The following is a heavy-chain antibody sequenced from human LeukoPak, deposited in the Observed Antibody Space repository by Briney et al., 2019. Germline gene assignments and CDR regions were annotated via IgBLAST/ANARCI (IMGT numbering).Heavy chain of an antibody. CDR1: GFIFTTYD. V-gene: IGHV3-23*01. J-gene: IGHJ4*02. D-gene: IGHD4-17*01. CDR2: ISGSGTTT. CDR3: ARDSRSYGDNGGY. Sequence: GGSLRLSCAASGFIFTTYDMSWVRQAPGKGLEWVSVISGSGTTTHYADSVKGRFTISRDNSKTTVYLQLNSLRVEDTAIYYCARDSRSYGDNGGYWGRGTLVTVAS.